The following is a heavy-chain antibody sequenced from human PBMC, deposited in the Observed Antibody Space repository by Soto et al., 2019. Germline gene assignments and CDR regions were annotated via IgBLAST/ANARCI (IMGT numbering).Heavy chain of an antibody. CDR3: ATYRFSDTWSKFDY. V-gene: IGHV4-31*11. CDR2: ISYSGST. D-gene: IGHD3-16*02. Sequence: PLSLTCAVSGASISSDAYYWSWIRQHPGKGLEWIGYISYSGSTYYNPSLKSRVTISVDTSKNQFSLKLTSVTAADTAVYYCATYRFSDTWSKFDYWGQGTRFTV. CDR1: GASISSDAYY. J-gene: IGHJ4*02.